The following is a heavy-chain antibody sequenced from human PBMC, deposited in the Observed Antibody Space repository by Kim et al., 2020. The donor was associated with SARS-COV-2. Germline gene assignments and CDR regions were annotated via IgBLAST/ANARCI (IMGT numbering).Heavy chain of an antibody. V-gene: IGHV5-51*01. CDR3: ARPASNPYGDSSFDY. D-gene: IGHD4-17*01. Sequence: PSFQGQVTISADKSISTAYLQWSSLKASDTAMYYCARPASNPYGDSSFDYWGQGTLVTVSS. J-gene: IGHJ4*02.